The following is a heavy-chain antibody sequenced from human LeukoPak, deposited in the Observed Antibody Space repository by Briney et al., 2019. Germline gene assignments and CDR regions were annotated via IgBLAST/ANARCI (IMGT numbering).Heavy chain of an antibody. CDR3: TTESTRCSGGSCYSSTVDY. Sequence: GGSLRLSCAASGFTFSNAWMSWVRQAPGKGLELVGRIKSKTDGGTTDYAAPVKGRFTISRDDSKNTLYLQMNSLKTEDTAVYYCTTESTRCSGGSCYSSTVDYWGQGTLVTVSS. V-gene: IGHV3-15*01. CDR1: GFTFSNAW. CDR2: IKSKTDGGTT. D-gene: IGHD2-15*01. J-gene: IGHJ4*02.